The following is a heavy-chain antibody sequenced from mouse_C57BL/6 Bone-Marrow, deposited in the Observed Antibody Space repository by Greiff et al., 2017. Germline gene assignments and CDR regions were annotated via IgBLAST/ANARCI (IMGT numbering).Heavy chain of an antibody. CDR1: GFNIKDYY. CDR2: IDPEDGDT. CDR3: TTNYYGSSSFDY. D-gene: IGHD1-1*01. J-gene: IGHJ2*01. Sequence: EVKLMESGAELVRPGASVKLSCTASGFNIKDYYMHWVKQRPEQGLEWIGRIDPEDGDTKYAPKFQGKATMTADTSSNTAYLQLSSLTSEDTAVYYCTTNYYGSSSFDYWGQGTTLTVSS. V-gene: IGHV14-1*01.